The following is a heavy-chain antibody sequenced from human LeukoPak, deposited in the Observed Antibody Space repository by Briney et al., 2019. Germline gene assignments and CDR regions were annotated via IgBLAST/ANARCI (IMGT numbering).Heavy chain of an antibody. D-gene: IGHD3-16*02. CDR3: ARAVVWGSYRPLDY. Sequence: PSQTLSLTCTASGGSISSGDYYWSWIRQPPGKGLEWIGYIYYSGSTYYNPSLKRRVTISVDTSKNQFSLTLSSVTAADTAVYYCARAVVWGSYRPLDYWGQGTLVTVSS. CDR2: IYYSGST. J-gene: IGHJ4*02. V-gene: IGHV4-30-4*01. CDR1: GGSISSGDYY.